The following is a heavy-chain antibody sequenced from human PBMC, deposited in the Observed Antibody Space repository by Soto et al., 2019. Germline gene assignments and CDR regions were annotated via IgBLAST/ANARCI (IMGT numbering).Heavy chain of an antibody. CDR2: LYFGGMT. J-gene: IGHJ5*02. CDR1: GVSLTHNDYF. V-gene: IGHV4-39*01. CDR3: VAAPETYHPTGYYGNWFDP. Sequence: QLQLQKSGPGLVKTSGTLSLTCTVSGVSLTHNDYFSGWVCPTPGKGLEWGGSLYFGGMTYYAPSLKSRVTMSVDTSKNQFSLRLDSVTAADTAVYYCVAAPETYHPTGYYGNWFDPWGQGTLVTVPS. D-gene: IGHD3-9*01.